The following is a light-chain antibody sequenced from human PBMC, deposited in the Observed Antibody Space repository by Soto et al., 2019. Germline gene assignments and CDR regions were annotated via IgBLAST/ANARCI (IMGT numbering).Light chain of an antibody. J-gene: IGLJ2*01. CDR1: SSDVGSYNR. Sequence: QSVLTQPPSVSGCPGQSVTISCTGTSSDVGSYNRVSWYQQPPGTAPKLMIYEVSNRPSGVPDRFSGSKSGNTASLTISGLQAEDEADYYCSSYTSSSTYVVFGGGTQLTVL. CDR3: SSYTSSSTYVV. V-gene: IGLV2-18*02. CDR2: EVS.